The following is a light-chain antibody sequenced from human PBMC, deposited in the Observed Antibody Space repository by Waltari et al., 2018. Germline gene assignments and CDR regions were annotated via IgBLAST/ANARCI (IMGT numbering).Light chain of an antibody. Sequence: SYELPQPPSVSVSPGQTARITCSGDAFPRQFAYWYQQKPGQAPVLVLYKDTERPSGIPERFSGSSSGTTVTLTISGVQAEDEADYYCLSADSSGPYLYVFGTGTTVTVL. V-gene: IGLV3-25*03. CDR1: AFPRQF. CDR2: KDT. J-gene: IGLJ1*01. CDR3: LSADSSGPYLYV.